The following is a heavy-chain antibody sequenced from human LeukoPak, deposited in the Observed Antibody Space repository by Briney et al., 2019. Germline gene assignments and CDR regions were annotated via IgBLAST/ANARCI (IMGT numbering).Heavy chain of an antibody. CDR3: ARVFRGAVTANWFDI. J-gene: IGHJ5*02. D-gene: IGHD2-21*02. CDR1: GGSINGNY. CDR2: MHDDGRT. V-gene: IGHV4-59*01. Sequence: PSETLSLSCTISGGSINGNYLTWIRQPPGKGLEWIGFMHDDGRTNYNPSLTSRVSLSIDKSTNEFSLNLRSVTAADTAVYYCARVFRGAVTANWFDIWGQGTLVTVSA.